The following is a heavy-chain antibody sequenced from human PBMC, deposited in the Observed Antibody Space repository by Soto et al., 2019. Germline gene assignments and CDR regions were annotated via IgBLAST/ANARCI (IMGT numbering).Heavy chain of an antibody. D-gene: IGHD1-20*01. J-gene: IGHJ6*02. V-gene: IGHV1-69*13. CDR1: GGTFSSYA. CDR2: IIPIFGTA. CDR3: ARGITGTVSYYYGMDV. Sequence: SVKVSCKASGGTFSSYAISWVRQAPGQGLEWMGGIIPIFGTANYAQKFQGRVTITADESTSTAYMELSSLRSEDTAVYYCARGITGTVSYYYGMDVWGQGTTVTVSS.